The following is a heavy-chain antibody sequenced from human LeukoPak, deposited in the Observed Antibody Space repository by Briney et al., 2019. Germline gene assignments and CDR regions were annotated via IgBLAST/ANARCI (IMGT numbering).Heavy chain of an antibody. CDR2: IIPIFGTA. V-gene: IGHV1-69*13. CDR3: ARGGIVVVPAAVGVQGVDWFDP. CDR1: GGTFSSYA. J-gene: IGHJ5*02. Sequence: ASVKVSCKASGGTFSSYAISWVRQAPGQGLEWMGGIIPIFGTANYAQKFQGRVTITADESTSTAYMELSSLRSEDTAVYYCARGGIVVVPAAVGVQGVDWFDPWGQGTLVTVSS. D-gene: IGHD2-2*01.